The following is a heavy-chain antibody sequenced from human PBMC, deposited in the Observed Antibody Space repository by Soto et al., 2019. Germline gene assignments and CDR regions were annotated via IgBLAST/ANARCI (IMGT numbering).Heavy chain of an antibody. CDR1: GFTFSSYG. D-gene: IGHD5-18*01. Sequence: GGSLRLSCAASGFTFSSYGMHWVRQAPGKGLEWVAVISYDGSNKYYADSVKGRFTISRDNSKNTLYLQMNSLRAEDTAVYYCAKTSAVDTALFDYWGQGTLVTVSS. V-gene: IGHV3-30*18. CDR3: AKTSAVDTALFDY. CDR2: ISYDGSNK. J-gene: IGHJ4*02.